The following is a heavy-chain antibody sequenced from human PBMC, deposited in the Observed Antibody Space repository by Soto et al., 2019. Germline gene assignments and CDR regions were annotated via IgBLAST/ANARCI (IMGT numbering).Heavy chain of an antibody. CDR3: ARDLTVTTDYYYGMDV. CDR2: IWYDGSNK. Sequence: GESLKISCAASGFTFSSYGMHWVRQAPGKGLEWVAVIWYDGSNKYYADSVKGRFTISRDNSKNTLYLQMNSLRAEDTAVYYCARDLTVTTDYYYGMDVWGQGTTVTVSS. D-gene: IGHD4-17*01. J-gene: IGHJ6*02. CDR1: GFTFSSYG. V-gene: IGHV3-33*01.